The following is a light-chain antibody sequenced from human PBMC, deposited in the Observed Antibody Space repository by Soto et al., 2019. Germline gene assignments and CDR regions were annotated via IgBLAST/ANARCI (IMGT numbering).Light chain of an antibody. CDR1: QSVGNK. CDR2: GAS. Sequence: EVMMTQSPATLSVSPGERATLSCRASQSVGNKLAWYQQKAGQAPRLLISGASTRTTDMPARFSGGGSVTEFALIISSLPSEDSAIYFCQQYSPWPPSFGPGTKVDV. J-gene: IGKJ3*01. CDR3: QQYSPWPPS. V-gene: IGKV3-15*01.